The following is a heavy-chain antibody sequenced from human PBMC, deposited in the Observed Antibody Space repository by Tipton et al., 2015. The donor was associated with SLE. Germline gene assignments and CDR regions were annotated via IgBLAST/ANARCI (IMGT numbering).Heavy chain of an antibody. CDR2: IMQDGSEK. D-gene: IGHD5/OR15-5a*01. V-gene: IGHV3-7*01. J-gene: IGHJ4*02. CDR1: GFPFSSYT. CDR3: VRGLRTFDY. Sequence: SLKLSCAGSGFPFSSYTMNWVRQAPGKGLDWVANIMQDGSEKNYVDSVKGRFIITRDNAKKSLYLQMDSLRAEDTAMYYCVRGLRTFDYWGQGILVTVSS.